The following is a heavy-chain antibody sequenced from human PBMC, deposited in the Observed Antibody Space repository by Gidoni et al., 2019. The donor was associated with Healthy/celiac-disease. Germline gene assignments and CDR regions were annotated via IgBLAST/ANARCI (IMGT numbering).Heavy chain of an antibody. V-gene: IGHV1-69*01. CDR1: GGTFSSYA. D-gene: IGHD3-9*01. CDR2: IIPIFGTA. Sequence: QVQLVQSGAEVKKPGSSVKVSCKASGGTFSSYAISWVRQAPGQGLEWMGGIIPIFGTANYAQKCQGRVTITADESTSTAYMDLSSLRSEDTALYYCASAAAPYYDILPGYYYDYWGQGTLVTVSS. CDR3: ASAAAPYYDILPGYYYDY. J-gene: IGHJ4*02.